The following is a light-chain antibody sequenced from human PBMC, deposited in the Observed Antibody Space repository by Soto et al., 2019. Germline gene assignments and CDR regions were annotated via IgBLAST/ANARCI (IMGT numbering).Light chain of an antibody. Sequence: EIVFTQSPCTLSLSPGERATLSCGASQSVTSNYLAWYQQKPGQAPRLLIYGASRRATGIPDRFIGSGSGTDFTLTISRLEPEDFAVYYCQHYITSLTTFGQGTKVDIK. CDR2: GAS. V-gene: IGKV3-20*01. CDR3: QHYITSLTT. J-gene: IGKJ1*01. CDR1: QSVTSNY.